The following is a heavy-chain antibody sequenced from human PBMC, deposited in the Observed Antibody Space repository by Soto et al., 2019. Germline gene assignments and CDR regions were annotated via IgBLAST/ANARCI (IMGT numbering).Heavy chain of an antibody. CDR2: IYYSRNT. CDR3: ARGPLTTYFDY. Sequence: NPSETLSLTCTVSGGSISSYYWTWIRQPPGKGLEWIGYIYYSRNTNYNPSLKSRVTISVDTSKNQFSLRLSSMTAADTAVYYCARGPLTTYFDYWGQGTLVTVSS. V-gene: IGHV4-59*01. CDR1: GGSISSYY. J-gene: IGHJ4*02.